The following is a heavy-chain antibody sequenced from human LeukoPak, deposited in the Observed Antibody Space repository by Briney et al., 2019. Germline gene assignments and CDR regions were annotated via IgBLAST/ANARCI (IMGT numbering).Heavy chain of an antibody. CDR3: ARDMAYCGGDCYSIAEYFQH. CDR2: ISSSSSYI. D-gene: IGHD2-21*02. J-gene: IGHJ1*01. V-gene: IGHV3-21*01. Sequence: GGSLRLSSAASVFTFSSYSMNWGRQAPGEGLEWGSSISSSSSYIYYADEVKGRFIISRDNAKNSLYLQMNSLRAEDTAVYYCARDMAYCGGDCYSIAEYFQHWGQGTLVTVSS. CDR1: VFTFSSYS.